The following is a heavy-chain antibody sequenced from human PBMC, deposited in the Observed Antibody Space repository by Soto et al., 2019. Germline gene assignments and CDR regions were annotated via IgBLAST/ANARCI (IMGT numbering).Heavy chain of an antibody. D-gene: IGHD6-13*01. CDR2: IVPIYRTA. CDR3: VRDSGAKLSSS. V-gene: IGHV1-69*13. Sequence: SVKVSCKASGGTFSSYRINWVRQAPGQGLEWVGGIVPIYRTADYAQKFQGRVTITADESARTSYMELRSLKSQDTAVYYCVRDSGAKLSSSWGRGTLVTVSS. J-gene: IGHJ4*02. CDR1: GGTFSSYR.